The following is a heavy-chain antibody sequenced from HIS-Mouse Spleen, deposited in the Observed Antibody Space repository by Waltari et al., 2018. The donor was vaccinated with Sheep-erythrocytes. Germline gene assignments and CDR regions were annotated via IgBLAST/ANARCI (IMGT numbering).Heavy chain of an antibody. D-gene: IGHD6-13*01. V-gene: IGHV1-8*01. Sequence: QVQLVQSGAEVKKPGASVKVSCKASGYTFTRYDINWVRQATGQGLGWMGWMNPNSGNTGYAQKFQGRVTMTRNTSISTAYMELSSLRSEDTAVYYCARGIAAAGTDWFDPWGQGTLVTVSS. J-gene: IGHJ5*02. CDR1: GYTFTRYD. CDR2: MNPNSGNT. CDR3: ARGIAAAGTDWFDP.